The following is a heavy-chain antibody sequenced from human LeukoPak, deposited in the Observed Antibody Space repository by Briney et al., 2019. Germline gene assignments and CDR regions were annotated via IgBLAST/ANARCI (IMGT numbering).Heavy chain of an antibody. CDR1: GFTFSSYE. Sequence: QSGGSLRLSCAASGFTFSSYEMNWVRQAPGKGLEWVSYISSSGSTIYYADSVKGRFTISRDNAKNSLYLQMNSLRVEDTAIYYCARDPYNGAYSEGYYYYYMDVWGKGTTVTVSS. V-gene: IGHV3-48*03. CDR2: ISSSGSTI. CDR3: ARDPYNGAYSEGYYYYYMDV. J-gene: IGHJ6*03. D-gene: IGHD1-1*01.